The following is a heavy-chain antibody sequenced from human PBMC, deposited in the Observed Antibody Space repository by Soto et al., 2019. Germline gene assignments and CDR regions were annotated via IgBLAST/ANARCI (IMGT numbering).Heavy chain of an antibody. CDR2: IYSGGSK. V-gene: IGHV3-53*01. CDR1: GFSVSSNY. J-gene: IGHJ6*02. D-gene: IGHD3-22*01. CDR3: VRDPYYYTRGYEDHYYGLDV. Sequence: GSLRLSCAASGFSVSSNYMNWVRQAPGKGLEWVSVIYSGGSKYYADSVKGRFTISRDTSKNTLYLQMNSLRAEDTAVYYCVRDPYYYTRGYEDHYYGLDVWGQGTTVTVSS.